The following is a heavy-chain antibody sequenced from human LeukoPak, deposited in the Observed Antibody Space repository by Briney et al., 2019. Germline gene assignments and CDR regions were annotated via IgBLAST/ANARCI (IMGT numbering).Heavy chain of an antibody. CDR1: GGSISSSSYY. Sequence: PSETLSLTCTVSGGSISSSSYYWGWIRQPPGKGLEWIGSIYYSGSTYYNPSLKSRVTISVDTSKNQFSLKLSSVTAADTAVYYCARQSIAARGHYFDYWGQGTLVTVSS. J-gene: IGHJ4*02. D-gene: IGHD6-6*01. V-gene: IGHV4-39*07. CDR3: ARQSIAARGHYFDY. CDR2: IYYSGST.